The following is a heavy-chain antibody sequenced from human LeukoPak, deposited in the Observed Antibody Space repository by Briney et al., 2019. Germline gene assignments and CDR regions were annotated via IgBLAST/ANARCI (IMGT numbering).Heavy chain of an antibody. CDR1: GFTFSNYA. V-gene: IGHV3-23*01. J-gene: IGHJ4*02. Sequence: GGSLRLSCAASGFTFSNYAMSWVRQAPGKGLEWVSGISGSGDSTYYADSVKGRFTISRDNSKNSLYLQMNSLRAEDTAVYYCAKDGYIAAADNRFDYWGQGTLVTVSS. D-gene: IGHD6-13*01. CDR3: AKDGYIAAADNRFDY. CDR2: ISGSGDST.